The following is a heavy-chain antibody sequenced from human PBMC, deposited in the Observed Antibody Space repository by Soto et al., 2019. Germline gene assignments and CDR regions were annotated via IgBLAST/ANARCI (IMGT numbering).Heavy chain of an antibody. D-gene: IGHD3-3*01. Sequence: GGSLRLSCSASGFTFNSYGIHWVRQAPGKALEWVAVISYDGNNIYYGDSVQGRFTISRDNSKNTLYLQMNSLRAEDTAVYYCAKDATYYDFWSGYPPSDYWGQGTLVTVSS. V-gene: IGHV3-30*18. CDR2: ISYDGNNI. CDR3: AKDATYYDFWSGYPPSDY. J-gene: IGHJ4*02. CDR1: GFTFNSYG.